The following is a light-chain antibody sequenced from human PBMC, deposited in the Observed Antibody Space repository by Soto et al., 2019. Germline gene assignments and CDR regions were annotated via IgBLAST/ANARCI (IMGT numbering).Light chain of an antibody. J-gene: IGKJ4*01. Sequence: EIVLTQSPGTLSLSPGERATLSCRASQSVSSSYLAWYQQKPGQAPRLLIYGASSRATGIPDRFSGSGSGTEFTLTISRLEPEDFAVYYCQQYGSPLTFGGGTKVDI. V-gene: IGKV3-20*01. CDR2: GAS. CDR3: QQYGSPLT. CDR1: QSVSSSY.